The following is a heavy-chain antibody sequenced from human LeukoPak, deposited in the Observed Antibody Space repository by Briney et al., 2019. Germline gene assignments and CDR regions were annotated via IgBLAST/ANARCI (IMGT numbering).Heavy chain of an antibody. CDR1: GFTFSSYG. CDR3: AKKGSAPDYYDSSGHLRS. Sequence: EGSLRLSCAASGFTFSSYGMHWVRQAPGKGLEWVAFIRYDGSNKYYADSVKGRFTISRDNSKNTLYLQMNSLRAEDTAVYYCAKKGSAPDYYDSSGHLRSWGQGTLVTVSS. J-gene: IGHJ4*02. V-gene: IGHV3-30*02. CDR2: IRYDGSNK. D-gene: IGHD3-22*01.